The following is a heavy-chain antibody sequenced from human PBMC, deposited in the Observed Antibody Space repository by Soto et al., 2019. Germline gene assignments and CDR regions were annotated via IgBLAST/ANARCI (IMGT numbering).Heavy chain of an antibody. Sequence: HVPLQESGPGLVKPSETLSLTCSVSAGSISRYYWGWVRQSPGEGLEWISHISYTVNASYNPSLKSWVTNSLGTSKNQIALSLMSVTAADTAVHYCVGCLRSRAIESFAYWGQGTLVTVTS. CDR2: ISYTVNA. CDR3: VGCLRSRAIESFAY. V-gene: IGHV4-59*01. J-gene: IGHJ4*02. D-gene: IGHD2-21*01. CDR1: AGSISRYY.